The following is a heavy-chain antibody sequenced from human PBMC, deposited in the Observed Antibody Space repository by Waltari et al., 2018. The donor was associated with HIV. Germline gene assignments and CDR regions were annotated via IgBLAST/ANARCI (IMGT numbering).Heavy chain of an antibody. Sequence: QVQLVQSGAEVKKPGASVKVSCKASGYTFTSYDINWVRQATGQGLEWLGWMKPNSGNTGYAQRVQGRVTMTRNTSISTAYMELSSLRSEDTAVYFCARGPQDYPKYYFDYWGQGTLVTVSS. CDR3: ARGPQDYPKYYFDY. D-gene: IGHD4-17*01. J-gene: IGHJ4*02. CDR2: MKPNSGNT. CDR1: GYTFTSYD. V-gene: IGHV1-8*01.